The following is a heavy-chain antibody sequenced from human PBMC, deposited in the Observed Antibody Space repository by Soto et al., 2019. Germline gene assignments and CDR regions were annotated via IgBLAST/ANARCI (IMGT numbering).Heavy chain of an antibody. CDR2: ISSSSSTI. Sequence: EVQLVESGGGLVQPGGSLRLSCAASGFTFSSYSMNWVRQAPGKGLEWVSYISSSSSTIYYADSVKGRFTISRDNAKNSLYLQMNSLRAEDTAVYYWARSSGRYFDLWGRGTLVTVSS. CDR3: ARSSGRYFDL. J-gene: IGHJ2*01. V-gene: IGHV3-48*01. CDR1: GFTFSSYS. D-gene: IGHD3-10*01.